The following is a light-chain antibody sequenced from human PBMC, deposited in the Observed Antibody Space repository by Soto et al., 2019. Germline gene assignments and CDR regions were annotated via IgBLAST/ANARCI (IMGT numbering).Light chain of an antibody. V-gene: IGLV2-14*01. CDR1: SSDVGGYNY. J-gene: IGLJ2*01. CDR3: SSYTSSSTAPV. CDR2: DVS. Sequence: QSALTQPASVSGSPGQSITISCTGTSSDVGGYNYVSWYQQHPGKAPKLMTYDVSNRPSGVSNRFSGSKSGNTASLTISGLQAEDEADYYCSSYTSSSTAPVFGGGTKVTVL.